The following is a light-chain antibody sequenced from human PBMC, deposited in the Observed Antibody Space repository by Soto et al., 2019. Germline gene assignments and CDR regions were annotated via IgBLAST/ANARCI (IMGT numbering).Light chain of an antibody. Sequence: EIMLKQSPDTLSLSTGESATLSCRASQSVSRYLAWYQQKPGQTPRLLIYDASNRAAGIPARFSGSGSGTDFTLTISSLEPEDFAVYYCQQRSNWPLTFGGGTNVDIK. CDR1: QSVSRY. CDR3: QQRSNWPLT. J-gene: IGKJ4*01. CDR2: DAS. V-gene: IGKV3-11*01.